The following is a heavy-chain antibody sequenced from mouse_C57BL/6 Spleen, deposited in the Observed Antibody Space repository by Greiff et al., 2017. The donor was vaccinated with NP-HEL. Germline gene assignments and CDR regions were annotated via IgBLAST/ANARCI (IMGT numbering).Heavy chain of an antibody. J-gene: IGHJ4*01. Sequence: QVQLVESGPGLVAPSQSLSITCTVSGFSLTSYGVHWVRQPPGKGLEWLVVIWSDGSTTYNSALKSRLSISKDNSKSQVFLKMNSLQTDDTAMYYCARHYYGSSLYAMDYWGQGTSGTVSS. CDR3: ARHYYGSSLYAMDY. V-gene: IGHV2-6*03. CDR2: IWSDGST. D-gene: IGHD1-1*01. CDR1: GFSLTSYG.